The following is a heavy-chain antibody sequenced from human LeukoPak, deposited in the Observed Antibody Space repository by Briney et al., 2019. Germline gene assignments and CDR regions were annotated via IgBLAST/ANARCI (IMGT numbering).Heavy chain of an antibody. V-gene: IGHV1-18*01. D-gene: IGHD2-2*01. CDR2: ISAYNGNT. Sequence: ASVKVSCKASGYTFTSYGISWVRHAPGQGLEWMGWISAYNGNTNYAQKLQASVTMTTDTSTSTAYMELRSLRSDDTAVYYCARTDRQGMGIDPARIVVVPAAPSSYWGQGTLVTVSS. CDR3: ARTDRQGMGIDPARIVVVPAAPSSY. CDR1: GYTFTSYG. J-gene: IGHJ4*02.